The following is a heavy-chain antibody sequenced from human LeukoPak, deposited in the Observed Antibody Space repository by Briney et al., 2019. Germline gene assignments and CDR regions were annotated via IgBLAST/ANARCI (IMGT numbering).Heavy chain of an antibody. D-gene: IGHD6-13*01. CDR3: ARVYYSNSYDYWYFDL. V-gene: IGHV4-59*01. J-gene: IGHJ2*01. CDR2: IFYSGST. CDR1: GGSISSYY. Sequence: SETLSLTCTVSGGSISSYYWSWIRQPPGKGLEWIGYIFYSGSTNYNPSLKSRVTISVDTSKNQFSLKLSSVTAADAAVYYCARVYYSNSYDYWYFDLWGRGTLVTVSS.